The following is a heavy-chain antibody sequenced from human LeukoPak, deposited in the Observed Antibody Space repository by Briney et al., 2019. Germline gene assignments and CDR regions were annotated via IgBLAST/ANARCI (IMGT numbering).Heavy chain of an antibody. D-gene: IGHD3-22*01. V-gene: IGHV3-9*01. CDR1: GFTFDDSA. CDR3: AKAPPYYSDSSGYFQH. J-gene: IGHJ1*01. CDR2: ISWNSGII. Sequence: GGSLRLSCAASGFTFDDSAMHWVRQVPGKGLEWVPGISWNSGIIDYADSVKGRFTISRDNAKNSLYLQMNNLRPDDTVFYYCAKAPPYYSDSSGYFQHWGQGTLVTVSS.